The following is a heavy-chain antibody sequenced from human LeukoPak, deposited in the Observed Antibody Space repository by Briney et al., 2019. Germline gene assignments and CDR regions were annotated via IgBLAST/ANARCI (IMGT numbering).Heavy chain of an antibody. V-gene: IGHV4-39*01. CDR3: ARSQGGKGPSTFDY. J-gene: IGHJ4*02. D-gene: IGHD4-23*01. Sequence: SETLSLTCTVSGGSISSSSYYWGWIRQPPGKGLEWIGSIYYSGSTYYNPSLKSRVTISVDTSKNQFSLKLSSVTAADTAVYYCARSQGGKGPSTFDYWGQGTLVTVSS. CDR2: IYYSGST. CDR1: GGSISSSSYY.